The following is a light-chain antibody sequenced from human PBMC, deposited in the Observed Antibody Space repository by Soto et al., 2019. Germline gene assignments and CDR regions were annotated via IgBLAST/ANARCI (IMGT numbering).Light chain of an antibody. J-gene: IGKJ4*01. CDR3: QQRYSWPVT. V-gene: IGKV3-11*01. Sequence: DIVLTQSPGTVSLSPGERASLSCKASQNVDTFLAWYQQKPGQPPRLLMYDASRRITGVPARCSGSGSGTDFTLAITSFEPEDVAVYYCQQRYSWPVTFGAGTRVEI. CDR2: DAS. CDR1: QNVDTF.